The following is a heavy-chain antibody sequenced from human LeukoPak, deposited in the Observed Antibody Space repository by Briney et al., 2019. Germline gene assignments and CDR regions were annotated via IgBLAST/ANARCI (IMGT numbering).Heavy chain of an antibody. CDR3: ARRRRALDS. V-gene: IGHV3-48*02. J-gene: IGHJ4*02. CDR2: ISNNGNRT. CDR1: GFTLSSYS. Sequence: GGSVSLSCAASGFTLSSYSMNCVRQAPWRGLEGVSYISNNGNRTYYAASVRGRFTIARDNAKYSLFLQMISLRDEDTAIYYCARRRRALDSWGQGALVTVSS.